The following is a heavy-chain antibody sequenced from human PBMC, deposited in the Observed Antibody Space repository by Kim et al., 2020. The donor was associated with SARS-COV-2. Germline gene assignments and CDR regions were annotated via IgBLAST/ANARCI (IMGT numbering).Heavy chain of an antibody. CDR1: GGTFSSYA. D-gene: IGHD3-3*01. V-gene: IGHV1-69*13. CDR2: IIPIFGTA. CDR3: ARDDTIFGVVMMGYYYGMDV. J-gene: IGHJ6*02. Sequence: SVKVSCKASGGTFSSYAISWVRQAPGQGLEWMGGIIPIFGTANYAQKFQGRVTITADESTSTAYMELSSLRSEDTAVYYCARDDTIFGVVMMGYYYGMDVWGQGTTVTVSS.